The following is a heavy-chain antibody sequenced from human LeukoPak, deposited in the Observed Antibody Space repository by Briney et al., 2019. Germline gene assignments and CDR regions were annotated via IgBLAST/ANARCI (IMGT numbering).Heavy chain of an antibody. Sequence: PGGSLRLSCAASGFTFCSYAMHWVRQAPGKGLEWVAVISYDGSNKYYADSVKGRFTISRDNSKNTLYLQMNSLRAEDTAVYYCAKDRFIAAAGTVYYGMDVWGQGTTVTVSS. CDR1: GFTFCSYA. V-gene: IGHV3-30*04. CDR2: ISYDGSNK. J-gene: IGHJ6*02. CDR3: AKDRFIAAAGTVYYGMDV. D-gene: IGHD6-13*01.